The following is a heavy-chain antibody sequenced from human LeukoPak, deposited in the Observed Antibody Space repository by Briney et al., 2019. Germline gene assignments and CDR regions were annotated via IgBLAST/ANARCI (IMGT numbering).Heavy chain of an antibody. CDR3: AKGGGSSTNLFDY. J-gene: IGHJ4*02. V-gene: IGHV3-23*01. CDR1: GFTFSSYA. CDR2: ISGSGGST. D-gene: IGHD2-2*01. Sequence: PGGSLRLSCAASGFTFSSYAMSWGRQAPGKGLEWVSAISGSGGSTYYADSVKGRFTISRDNSKNTLYLQMNSLRAEDTAVYYCAKGGGSSTNLFDYWGQGTLVTVSS.